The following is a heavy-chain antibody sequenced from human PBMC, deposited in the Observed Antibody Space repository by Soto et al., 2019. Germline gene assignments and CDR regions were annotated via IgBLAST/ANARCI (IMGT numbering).Heavy chain of an antibody. CDR3: ARLYGSRGPFDY. Sequence: SETLSLTCTVSGASISSNNWWIWVRQPPGKGLEWIGEIFHTDRSSYNPSLRGRVTISVDESKNQFSLKLSSVTAADTAVYYCARLYGSRGPFDYWGQGTLVTVS. CDR1: GASISSNNW. J-gene: IGHJ4*02. CDR2: IFHTDRS. D-gene: IGHD6-13*01. V-gene: IGHV4-4*02.